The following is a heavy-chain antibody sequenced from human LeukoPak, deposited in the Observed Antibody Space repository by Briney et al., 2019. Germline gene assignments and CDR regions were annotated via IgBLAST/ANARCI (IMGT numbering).Heavy chain of an antibody. CDR3: ARLNYDFWSGYFRDDAFDI. J-gene: IGHJ3*02. CDR2: IYHSGST. D-gene: IGHD3-3*01. CDR1: GYSISSGYY. V-gene: IGHV4-38-2*01. Sequence: PSETLSLTCAVSGYSISSGYYWGWIRQPPGKGLEWIGSIYHSGSTYYNPSLKSRVTISVDTSKNQFPLKLSSVTAADTAVYYCARLNYDFWSGYFRDDAFDIWGQGTMVTVSS.